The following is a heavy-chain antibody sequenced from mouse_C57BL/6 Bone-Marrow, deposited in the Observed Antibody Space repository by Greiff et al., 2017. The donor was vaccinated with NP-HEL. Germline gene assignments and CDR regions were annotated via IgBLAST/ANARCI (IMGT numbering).Heavy chain of an antibody. CDR1: FFTITSSY. Sequence: EVQRVESGAELVLPFEEGKGEGKDYFFTITSSYLPFFQHTLSPFLSFLFFLDPYNGDTEYASKFQGKATITADTSSNTAYLQLSSLTSEDTAVYYCTSFYYDYDGDYWGQGTTLTVSS. CDR3: TSFYYDYDGDY. V-gene: IGHV14-4*01. CDR2: LDPYNGDT. J-gene: IGHJ2*01. D-gene: IGHD2-4*01.